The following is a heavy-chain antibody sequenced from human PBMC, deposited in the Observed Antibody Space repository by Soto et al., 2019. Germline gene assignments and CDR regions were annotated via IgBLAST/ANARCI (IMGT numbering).Heavy chain of an antibody. CDR3: ARGFMNTGPRGDMDV. D-gene: IGHD4-4*01. V-gene: IGHV1-69*13. Sequence: SVKVSCKASGGTFSSYAISWVRQAPGQGLEWMGGIIPIFGTANYAQKFQGRVTITADESTSTAYMELSSLRSEDTAVYHCARGFMNTGPRGDMDVWGQGTTVTVSS. CDR1: GGTFSSYA. CDR2: IIPIFGTA. J-gene: IGHJ6*02.